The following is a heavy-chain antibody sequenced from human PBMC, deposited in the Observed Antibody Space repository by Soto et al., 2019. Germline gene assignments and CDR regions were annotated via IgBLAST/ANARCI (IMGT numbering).Heavy chain of an antibody. CDR3: ARGYCSGGNCYSGMDV. CDR1: GGTFSTHA. J-gene: IGHJ6*02. D-gene: IGHD2-15*01. CDR2: IIPISGTT. V-gene: IGHV1-69*13. Sequence: SVKVSCKASGGTFSTHAIIWVRQAPGRGLEWMGGIIPISGTTYYTQKFQGRVTITADEPTSTAFMELSSLKSDDTAVFYCARGYCSGGNCYSGMDVWGQGTMVTVSS.